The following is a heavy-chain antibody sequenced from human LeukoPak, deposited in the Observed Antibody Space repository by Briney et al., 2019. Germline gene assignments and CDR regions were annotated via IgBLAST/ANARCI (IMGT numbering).Heavy chain of an antibody. CDR3: ARGGRYSYGYGGTFDY. Sequence: PSETLSLTCAVSGGSISSSNWWSWVRQPPGKGLEWIGEIYHSGSTNYNPSLKSQVTISVDKSKNQFSLKLSSVTAADTTVYYCARGGRYSYGYGGTFDYWGQGTLVTVSS. CDR2: IYHSGST. D-gene: IGHD5-18*01. CDR1: GGSISSSNW. V-gene: IGHV4-4*02. J-gene: IGHJ4*02.